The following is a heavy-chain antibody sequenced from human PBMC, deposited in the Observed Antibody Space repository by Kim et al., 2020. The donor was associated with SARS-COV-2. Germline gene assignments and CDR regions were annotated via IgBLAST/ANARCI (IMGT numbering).Heavy chain of an antibody. D-gene: IGHD6-6*01. CDR2: ISGSGGST. Sequence: RGSLRLSCAASGFTFSSYAMSWVRQAPGKGLEWVSAISGSGGSTYYADSVKGRFTISRDNSKNTLYLQMNSLRAEDTAVYYCAKAVEYSSSSDAFDIWGQGTMVTVSS. J-gene: IGHJ3*02. CDR3: AKAVEYSSSSDAFDI. V-gene: IGHV3-23*01. CDR1: GFTFSSYA.